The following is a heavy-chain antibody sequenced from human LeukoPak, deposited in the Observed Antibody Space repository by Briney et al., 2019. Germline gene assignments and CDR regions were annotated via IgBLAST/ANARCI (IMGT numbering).Heavy chain of an antibody. V-gene: IGHV3-23*01. CDR3: AKGTYDSRGHFDY. J-gene: IGHJ4*02. D-gene: IGHD3-22*01. CDR1: GFTFSSYA. Sequence: GGSLRLSCAASGFTFSSYAMTWVRQAPGKGLEWVSGISCSGTNTYYADSVKGRFTISRDNSKNMVYLQMNSLRVEDTAAYFCAKGTYDSRGHFDYWGQGTLVSVS. CDR2: ISCSGTNT.